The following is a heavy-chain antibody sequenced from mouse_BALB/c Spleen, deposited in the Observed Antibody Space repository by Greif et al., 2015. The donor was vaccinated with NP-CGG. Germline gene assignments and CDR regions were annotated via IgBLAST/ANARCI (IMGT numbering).Heavy chain of an antibody. CDR2: IRLKSNNYAT. Sequence: EGKVVESGGGLVQPGGSMKLSCVASGFTFSNYWMNWVRQSPEKGLEWVAEIRLKSNNYATHYAESVKGRFTISRDESKSSGYLQMNNLRAEDTGIYYCSTGFAYWGHGTLVTVSA. CDR3: STGFAY. J-gene: IGHJ3*01. V-gene: IGHV6-6*02. CDR1: GFTFSNYW.